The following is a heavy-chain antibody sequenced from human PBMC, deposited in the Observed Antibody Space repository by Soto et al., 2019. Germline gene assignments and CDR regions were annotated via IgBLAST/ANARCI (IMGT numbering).Heavy chain of an antibody. Sequence: PSETLSLTCAVSGGSISNDNWWSWVRQFPGKGLEWIGEIYHSGSTNYNPSLKSRVTISVDKSKNQLSLKLTSVTAADTALYYCARGPTWSYVSSAGYTAYTPYPLDYWGQGTLVTVSS. V-gene: IGHV4-4*02. CDR1: GGSISNDNW. D-gene: IGHD3-16*01. CDR3: ARGPTWSYVSSAGYTAYTPYPLDY. CDR2: IYHSGST. J-gene: IGHJ4*02.